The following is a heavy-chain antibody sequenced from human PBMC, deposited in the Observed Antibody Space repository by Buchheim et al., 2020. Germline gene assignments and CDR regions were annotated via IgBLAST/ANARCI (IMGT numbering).Heavy chain of an antibody. CDR3: AKDRKCSATSCYGGFDY. J-gene: IGHJ4*02. CDR1: GFTFDNYV. Sequence: EVQLLESGGALIQPGGSLRLSCAASGFTFDNYVLNWVRQAPGKGLEWVSAISAGGANSYYAESVKGRFTVSRDNSKNMVFLKMESLRAEDTATYFCAKDRKCSATSCYGGFDYWGQGTL. V-gene: IGHV3-23*01. CDR2: ISAGGANS. D-gene: IGHD2-2*01.